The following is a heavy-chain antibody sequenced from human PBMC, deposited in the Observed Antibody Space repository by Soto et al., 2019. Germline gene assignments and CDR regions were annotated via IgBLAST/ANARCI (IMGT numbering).Heavy chain of an antibody. CDR2: INHSGST. V-gene: IGHV4-34*01. CDR1: GGSFSGYY. J-gene: IGHJ4*02. Sequence: SETLSLTCAVYGGSFSGYYWSWIRQPPGKGLEWIGEINHSGSTNYNPSLKSRVTISVDTSKNQFSLKLSSLTAADTAVYYCARPYCSGGSCYFDYWGQGTLVTVSS. CDR3: ARPYCSGGSCYFDY. D-gene: IGHD2-15*01.